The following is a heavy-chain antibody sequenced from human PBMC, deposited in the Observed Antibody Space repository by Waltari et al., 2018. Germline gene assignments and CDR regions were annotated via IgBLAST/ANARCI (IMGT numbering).Heavy chain of an antibody. CDR1: GGSFSGYY. CDR3: ASIQGSAKTYDFWSGYWDYYFDY. Sequence: QVQLQQWGAVLLKPSETLSLTCAVYGGSFSGYYWSWLRQPPEKGLEWIGEINHRGSTNYKPSLKSRATISVETSKNQVYLKLSCVTAADKAVYYCASIQGSAKTYDFWSGYWDYYFDYWGQGTLVTVSS. V-gene: IGHV4-34*01. CDR2: INHRGST. J-gene: IGHJ4*02. D-gene: IGHD3-3*01.